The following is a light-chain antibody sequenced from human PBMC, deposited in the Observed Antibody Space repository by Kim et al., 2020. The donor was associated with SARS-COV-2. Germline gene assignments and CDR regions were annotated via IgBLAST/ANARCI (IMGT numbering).Light chain of an antibody. CDR3: SSYTSSSAVV. J-gene: IGLJ2*01. Sequence: GQSVTIACTGTSSDVGGYNYVSWYQQHPGKAPKLMFYDVSKRPSGVSHRFSGSKSGNTASLTISGLQAEDEADYYCSSYTSSSAVVFGGGTQLTVL. CDR2: DVS. V-gene: IGLV2-14*04. CDR1: SSDVGGYNY.